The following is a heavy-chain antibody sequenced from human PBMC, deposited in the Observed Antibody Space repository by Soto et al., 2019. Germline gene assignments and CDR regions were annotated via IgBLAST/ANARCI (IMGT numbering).Heavy chain of an antibody. V-gene: IGHV3-23*01. J-gene: IGHJ4*02. CDR2: ISGSGGST. Sequence: GGSLRLSCAGSGFTFSSYAMSWVRQAPGKGLEWVSAISGSGGSTYYADSVKGRFTISRDNSKNTLYLQMNSLRAEDTAVYYCAKDSLYYDSSGYSDFDYWGQGTLVTVSS. D-gene: IGHD3-22*01. CDR3: AKDSLYYDSSGYSDFDY. CDR1: GFTFSSYA.